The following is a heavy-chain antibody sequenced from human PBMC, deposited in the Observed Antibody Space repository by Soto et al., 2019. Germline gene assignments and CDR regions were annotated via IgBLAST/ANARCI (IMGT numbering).Heavy chain of an antibody. CDR2: ISAYNGNT. V-gene: IGHV1-18*01. CDR1: GYTFTSYG. D-gene: IGHD3-22*01. CDR3: ARGTLYYDSSGWFDP. Sequence: GASVKVSSKASGYTFTSYGISGVRQTPGQGLEWMGWISAYNGNTNYAQKLQGRVTMTTDTSTSTAYMELRSLRSDDTAVYYCARGTLYYDSSGWFDPWGQGTLVTVSS. J-gene: IGHJ5*02.